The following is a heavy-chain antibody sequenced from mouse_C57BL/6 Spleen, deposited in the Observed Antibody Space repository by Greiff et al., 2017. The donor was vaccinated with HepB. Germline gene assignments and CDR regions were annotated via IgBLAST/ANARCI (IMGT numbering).Heavy chain of an antibody. Sequence: QVQLQQPGAELVKPGASVKMSCKASGYTFTSYWITWVKQRPGQGLEWIGDIYPGSGSTNYNEKFKSKATLTVDTSSSTAYMQLSSLTSEDSAVYYCARYDGYHYYAMDYWGQGTSVTVSS. J-gene: IGHJ4*01. CDR3: ARYDGYHYYAMDY. CDR1: GYTFTSYW. D-gene: IGHD2-3*01. CDR2: IYPGSGST. V-gene: IGHV1-55*01.